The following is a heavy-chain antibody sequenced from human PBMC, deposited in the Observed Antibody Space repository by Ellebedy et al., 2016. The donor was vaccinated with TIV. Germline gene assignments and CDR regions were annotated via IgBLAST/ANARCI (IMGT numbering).Heavy chain of an antibody. D-gene: IGHD4-17*01. CDR1: GFTFSSYA. CDR2: ISGSGGST. CDR3: AKDLLHPLRPLGY. Sequence: GESLKISXAASGFTFSSYAMSWVRQAPGKGLEWVSAISGSGGSTYYADSVKGRFTISRDNSKNPLYLQMNSLRAEDTAVYYCAKDLLHPLRPLGYWGQGTLVTVSS. J-gene: IGHJ4*02. V-gene: IGHV3-23*01.